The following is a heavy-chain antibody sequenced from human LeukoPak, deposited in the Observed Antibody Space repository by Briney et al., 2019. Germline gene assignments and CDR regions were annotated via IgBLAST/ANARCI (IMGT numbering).Heavy chain of an antibody. CDR2: ISSRSTTI. J-gene: IGHJ6*03. Sequence: PGGSLRLSCAASGFTFSDYYMSWIRQAPGKGLEWVSYISSRSTTIYYADSVKGRFTISRDSAKNSLYLQMNSLRAEDTAVYYCARVGDFWSGYRRSYYYYMDVWGKGTTVTVSS. D-gene: IGHD3-3*01. CDR3: ARVGDFWSGYRRSYYYYMDV. V-gene: IGHV3-11*04. CDR1: GFTFSDYY.